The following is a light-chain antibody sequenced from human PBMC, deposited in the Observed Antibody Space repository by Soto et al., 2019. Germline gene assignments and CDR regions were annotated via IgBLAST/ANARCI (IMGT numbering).Light chain of an antibody. CDR2: SND. V-gene: IGLV1-44*01. Sequence: QSVLTQPPSASGTPGQRVTISCSGSSSNIGSYAVNWYQQLPGTAPKLLIYSNDQRPSGVPDRFSGSKSGTSASLAIGGLQSEDEAEYFCISYKTDDTFVFGSGTKLTVL. CDR1: SSNIGSYA. J-gene: IGLJ1*01. CDR3: ISYKTDDTFV.